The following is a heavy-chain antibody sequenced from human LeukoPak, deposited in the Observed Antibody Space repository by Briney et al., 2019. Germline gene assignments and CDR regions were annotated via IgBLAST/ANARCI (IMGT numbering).Heavy chain of an antibody. CDR1: GYTFTGYY. J-gene: IGHJ3*02. Sequence: ASVTVSCTASGYTFTGYYMHWVRQAPGQGLEWMGWINPNSGGTNYAQKFQGRVTMTRDTSISTAYMELSRLRSDDTAVYYCARARWELHDAFDIWGQGTMVTVSS. V-gene: IGHV1-2*02. CDR3: ARARWELHDAFDI. CDR2: INPNSGGT. D-gene: IGHD1-26*01.